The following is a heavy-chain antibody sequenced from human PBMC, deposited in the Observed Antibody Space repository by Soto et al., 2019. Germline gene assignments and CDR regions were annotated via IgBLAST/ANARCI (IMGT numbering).Heavy chain of an antibody. CDR3: ARDQAYDSSGYYPFYYYYGMDV. V-gene: IGHV3-13*01. D-gene: IGHD3-22*01. Sequence: LRLSCAASGFTFSSYDMHWVRQATGKGLELVSAIGTAGDTYYPGSVKGRFTISRDNAKNSLYLQMNSLRDEDTAVYYCARDQAYDSSGYYPFYYYYGMDVWGQGTTVTVSS. CDR1: GFTFSSYD. CDR2: IGTAGDT. J-gene: IGHJ6*02.